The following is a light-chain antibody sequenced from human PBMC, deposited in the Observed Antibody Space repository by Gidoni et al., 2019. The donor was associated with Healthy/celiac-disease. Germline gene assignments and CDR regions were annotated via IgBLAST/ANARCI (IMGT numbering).Light chain of an antibody. CDR3: QQYDNLPTT. Sequence: EITLPQSPSSLSASVGDRVTITYQASQDISNYLNWYQQKPGKAPKLLVYDASHLETGVPSRFSGSGSGTDFTFTISSLQPEDSATYYCQQYDNLPTTFGQGTRLEIK. CDR1: QDISNY. V-gene: IGKV1-33*01. CDR2: DAS. J-gene: IGKJ5*01.